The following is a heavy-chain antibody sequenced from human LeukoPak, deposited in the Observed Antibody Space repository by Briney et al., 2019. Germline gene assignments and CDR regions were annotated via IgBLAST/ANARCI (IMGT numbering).Heavy chain of an antibody. V-gene: IGHV3-48*01. D-gene: IGHD6-13*01. CDR1: GFTFDDYG. CDR2: ISSSSSTI. J-gene: IGHJ4*02. CDR3: AREGYSPY. Sequence: GGSLRLSCAASGFTFDDYGMSWVRQAPGKGLEWVSYISSSSSTIYYADSVKGRFTISRDNAKNSLSLQMNSLRAEDTAVYYCAREGYSPYWGQGTLVTVSS.